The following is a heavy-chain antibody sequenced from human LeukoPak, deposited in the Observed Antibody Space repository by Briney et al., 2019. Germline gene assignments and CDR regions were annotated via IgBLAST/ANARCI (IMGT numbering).Heavy chain of an antibody. CDR2: IQYDGSNK. J-gene: IGHJ4*02. V-gene: IGHV3-30*02. Sequence: GGSLRLSCAASEFTFSNYGMQWVRQAPGKGLKWVAFIQYDGSNKYYGNSVKGRFTISRDTSKNTLYLQMNSLRAEDTAVYYCAKEHGSGSYFDYWGQGTLVTVSS. D-gene: IGHD3-10*01. CDR3: AKEHGSGSYFDY. CDR1: EFTFSNYG.